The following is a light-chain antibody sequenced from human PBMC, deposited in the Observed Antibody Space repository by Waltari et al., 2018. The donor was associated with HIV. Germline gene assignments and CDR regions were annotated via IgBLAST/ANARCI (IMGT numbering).Light chain of an antibody. CDR1: NVDVGAFKF. Sequence: QSALTQPASVSGSPGQSITIPCPGINVDVGAFKFVSWYQHHPGKAPKLIIYEVHNRPSGVSDRFSGSKSGNSASLTISGLQTADEADYYCTSYTSGSVLFGGGTNLTVL. J-gene: IGLJ2*01. CDR2: EVH. V-gene: IGLV2-14*01. CDR3: TSYTSGSVL.